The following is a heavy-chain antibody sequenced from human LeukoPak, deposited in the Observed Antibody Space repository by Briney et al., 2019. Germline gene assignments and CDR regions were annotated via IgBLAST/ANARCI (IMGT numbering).Heavy chain of an antibody. V-gene: IGHV1-69*05. D-gene: IGHD3-3*01. CDR2: IIPIFGTA. J-gene: IGHJ6*02. CDR1: GGTFSSYA. CDR3: ARVGASGYYYYGLDV. Sequence: ASVTVSCTASGGTFSSYAISWVRQAPGQGLEWMGGIIPIFGTANYARKFQGRVTMTTDTSTSTAYMELRSLRSDDTAVYYCARVGASGYYYYGLDVWGQGTTVTVSS.